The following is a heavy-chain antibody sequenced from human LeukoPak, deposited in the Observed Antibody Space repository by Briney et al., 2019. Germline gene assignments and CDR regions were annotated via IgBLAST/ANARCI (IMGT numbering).Heavy chain of an antibody. Sequence: SETLSLTCTVSGGSTTSYYWSWIRQPAGKGLEWIGRIYVSGSTTYNPSLKSRVTISLDTSKNQFSLKLRSVTAADTAVYYCARARRGCSSTSCYGHYYYYYMDVWAKGTTVTVSS. J-gene: IGHJ6*03. CDR2: IYVSGST. D-gene: IGHD2-2*01. CDR1: GGSTTSYY. V-gene: IGHV4-4*07. CDR3: ARARRGCSSTSCYGHYYYYYMDV.